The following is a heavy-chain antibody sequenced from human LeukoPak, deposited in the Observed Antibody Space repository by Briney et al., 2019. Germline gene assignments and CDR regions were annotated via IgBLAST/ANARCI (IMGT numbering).Heavy chain of an antibody. CDR1: GFTFSNYA. J-gene: IGHJ4*02. CDR3: ARDGASRILLVADFDS. D-gene: IGHD2-15*01. CDR2: ISYDGSNK. V-gene: IGHV3-30-3*01. Sequence: GGSLRLSCAASGFTFSNYAMHWVRQAPGKGLEWVAVISYDGSNKYYADSVKGRFTISRDNFKNTLYLQMNSLRAEDTAVYYCARDGASRILLVADFDSWGQGTLVTVSS.